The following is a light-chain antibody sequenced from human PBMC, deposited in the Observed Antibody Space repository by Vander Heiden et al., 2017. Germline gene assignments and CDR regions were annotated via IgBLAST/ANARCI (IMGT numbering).Light chain of an antibody. CDR3: AAWDDSLGGSV. V-gene: IGLV1-47*01. J-gene: IGLJ2*01. CDR1: SSNIGSSY. Sequence: QSVLTQPPSASGTPGQTVTISCSGSSSNIGSSYVYWYQQLPGTAPKLLIYRNNQRPSGVPDRFSGSKSGTSASLAIKGLRSEDEADYFCAAWDDSLGGSVFGGGTKVTVL. CDR2: RNN.